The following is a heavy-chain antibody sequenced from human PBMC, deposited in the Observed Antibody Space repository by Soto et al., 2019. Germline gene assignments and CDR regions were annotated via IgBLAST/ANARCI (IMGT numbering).Heavy chain of an antibody. J-gene: IGHJ6*02. V-gene: IGHV1-8*02. Sequence: SGKVSFKASSYHFTAYDINWVRQASGQGLECMGWMNPINGATGSARRFQGRVSMTRNTATGTAYLELTSLRSDDTAVYYCGRGPSPRAPAGGTPYYYAMDVWGQGTTVTVSS. CDR3: GRGPSPRAPAGGTPYYYAMDV. CDR1: SYHFTAYD. D-gene: IGHD6-13*01. CDR2: MNPINGAT.